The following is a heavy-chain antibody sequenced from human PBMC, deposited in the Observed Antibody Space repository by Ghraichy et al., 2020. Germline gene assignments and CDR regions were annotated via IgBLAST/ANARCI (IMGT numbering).Heavy chain of an antibody. CDR3: AAARDGSGLYYYYGMDV. CDR1: GFTFSSYE. D-gene: IGHD3-10*01. J-gene: IGHJ6*02. CDR2: ISSSGSTI. V-gene: IGHV3-48*03. Sequence: GGSLRLSCAASGFTFSSYEMNWVRQAPGKGLEWVSYISSSGSTIYYADSVKGRFTISRDNAKNSLYLQMNRLRAEDTAVYYCAAARDGSGLYYYYGMDVWGQGTTVTVSS.